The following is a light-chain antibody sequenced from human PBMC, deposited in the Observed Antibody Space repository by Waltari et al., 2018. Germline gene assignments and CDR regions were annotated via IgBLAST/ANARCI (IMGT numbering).Light chain of an antibody. V-gene: IGKV1-5*03. CDR3: QQYNSPPA. CDR1: QSISSW. J-gene: IGKJ1*01. Sequence: DIQMTQSPSTLSASVGDRVTITCRASQSISSWLAWYQQKPGKAPKLLIYQASSLGSGVPSRFSSSGSGTEFTLTISSLQPDDFATYYCQQYNSPPAFGQGTKVEIK. CDR2: QAS.